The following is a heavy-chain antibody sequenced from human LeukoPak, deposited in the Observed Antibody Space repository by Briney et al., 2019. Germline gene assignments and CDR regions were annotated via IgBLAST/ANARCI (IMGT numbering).Heavy chain of an antibody. CDR2: INWNGGRT. Sequence: GRSLRLSCVASGFTFDDYGMSWVRQAPGKGLEWVSGINWNGGRTAYVDSVKGRFTISRDNAKNSLYLQVNSLRAEDTALYYCARGWETDVSDYWGQGTLVTVSS. J-gene: IGHJ4*02. CDR3: ARGWETDVSDY. V-gene: IGHV3-20*04. CDR1: GFTFDDYG. D-gene: IGHD1-14*01.